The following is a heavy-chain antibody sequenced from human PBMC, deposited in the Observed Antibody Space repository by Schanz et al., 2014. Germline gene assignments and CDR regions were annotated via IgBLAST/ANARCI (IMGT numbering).Heavy chain of an antibody. J-gene: IGHJ4*02. D-gene: IGHD3-10*01. CDR1: GYTFTNFF. CDR2: IIPIHGIV. Sequence: QVHLVQSGAEVHKPGASLKISCKASGYTFTNFFLHWVRQAPGQGLEWMGRIIPIHGIVNYAQRFQDRVRITADKSTSTAYMELSSLRSDDTAVHYCARGRGFYDYWGQGTLVTVSS. CDR3: ARGRGFYDY. V-gene: IGHV1-69*09.